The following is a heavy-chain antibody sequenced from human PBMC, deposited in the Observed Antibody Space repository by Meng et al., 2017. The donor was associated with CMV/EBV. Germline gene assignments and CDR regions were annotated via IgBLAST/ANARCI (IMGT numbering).Heavy chain of an antibody. J-gene: IGHJ4*02. Sequence: GESLKISCAASGFTFSSYGMHWVRQAPGKGLEWVAFIRYDGSNKYYADSVKGRFTISRDNSKKTLYLQMNSLRAGDTAVYYCARFVPATDDWGQGTLVTVSS. CDR1: GFTFSSYG. CDR2: IRYDGSNK. V-gene: IGHV3-30*02. CDR3: ARFVPATDD. D-gene: IGHD2-2*01.